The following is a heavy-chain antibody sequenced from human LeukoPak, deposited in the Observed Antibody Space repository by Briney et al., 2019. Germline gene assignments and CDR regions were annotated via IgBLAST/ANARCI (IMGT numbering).Heavy chain of an antibody. CDR3: ARDEYYYDSSGYPGG. D-gene: IGHD3-22*01. V-gene: IGHV1-69*05. Sequence: ASVRVSCKASGGTFSSYAISWVRQAPGQGLEWMGRIIPIFGTANYAQKFQGRVTITTDESTSTAYMELSSLRSEDTAVYYCARDEYYYDSSGYPGGWGQGTLVTVSS. J-gene: IGHJ4*02. CDR1: GGTFSSYA. CDR2: IIPIFGTA.